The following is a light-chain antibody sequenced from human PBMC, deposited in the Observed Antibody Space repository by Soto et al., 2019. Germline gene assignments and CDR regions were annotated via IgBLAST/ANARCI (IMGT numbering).Light chain of an antibody. J-gene: IGKJ4*01. V-gene: IGKV2-30*01. Sequence: DVDMTQSPLSLPVTLGQPASISCRSSQALVYTDGDTYLNWFHQRPGQAPRRLIYKVSNRDSGVPDRFSGGGSGTDFTLKIERVEAEDVGVYYCMQGTHWNPTIGGGTTVEIK. CDR3: MQGTHWNPT. CDR1: QALVYTDGDTY. CDR2: KVS.